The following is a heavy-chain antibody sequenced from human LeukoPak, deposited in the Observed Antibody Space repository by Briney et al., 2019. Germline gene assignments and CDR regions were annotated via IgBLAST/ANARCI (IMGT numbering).Heavy chain of an antibody. CDR2: INRSGST. CDR3: ARGVMVYAL. Sequence: SETLSLTCAVYGGSFSGYFWSWIRQPPGKGLEWIGEINRSGSTNYNPSLKSRVTISVDTSKNQFSLKLSSVTAADTAVYYCARGVMVYALWGQGTLVTVSS. D-gene: IGHD2-8*01. J-gene: IGHJ4*02. CDR1: GGSFSGYF. V-gene: IGHV4-34*01.